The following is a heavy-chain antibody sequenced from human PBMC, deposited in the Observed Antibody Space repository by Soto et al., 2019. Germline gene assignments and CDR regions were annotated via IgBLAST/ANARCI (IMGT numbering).Heavy chain of an antibody. Sequence: LVESGGGVVQPGRSLRVSCAASGFTFTSYAMHWVRQAPGKGLEWVANISYDGSKKDYADSVKGRFTISRDNSKNTLYLQMNSLRAEDTAVYYCARDRLYESNTQYYNYGMDVWGQGTTVTVSS. CDR2: ISYDGSKK. V-gene: IGHV3-30-3*01. D-gene: IGHD3-22*01. J-gene: IGHJ6*02. CDR1: GFTFTSYA. CDR3: ARDRLYESNTQYYNYGMDV.